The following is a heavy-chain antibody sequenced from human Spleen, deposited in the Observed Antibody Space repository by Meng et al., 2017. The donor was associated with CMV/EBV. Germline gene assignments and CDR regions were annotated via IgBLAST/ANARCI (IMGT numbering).Heavy chain of an antibody. CDR3: AREGDGYNRRVDY. Sequence: QVQLQESGPGLVEPSETLSLTCTVSGGSINCYFWSWIRQPPVKGLEWIGYIYYRESTNYNPSLKSRVTISVGTSKNQFSLRLSAVTTADTAVYYCAREGDGYNRRVDYWGQGTLVTVSS. V-gene: IGHV4-59*01. CDR1: GGSINCYF. J-gene: IGHJ4*02. D-gene: IGHD5-24*01. CDR2: IYYREST.